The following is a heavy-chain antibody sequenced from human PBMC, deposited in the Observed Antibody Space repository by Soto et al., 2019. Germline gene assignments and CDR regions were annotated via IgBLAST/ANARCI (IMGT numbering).Heavy chain of an antibody. D-gene: IGHD3-3*01. V-gene: IGHV3-21*02. J-gene: IGHJ6*03. Sequence: EVQLVESGGGLVKPGGSLRLSCAASGFDFSSYSMNWVRQAPGKGLEWVSSINEDSSYIYYAHSLRGRFTISRDNGKESLYLQMNTLRAADTAVYYCVRDFGWYFRSGYMDVWGDGATVTVSS. CDR1: GFDFSSYS. CDR2: INEDSSYI. CDR3: VRDFGWYFRSGYMDV.